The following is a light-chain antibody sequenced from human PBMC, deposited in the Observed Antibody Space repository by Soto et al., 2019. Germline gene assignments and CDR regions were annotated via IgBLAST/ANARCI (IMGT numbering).Light chain of an antibody. V-gene: IGKV1-27*01. CDR2: SAA. Sequence: DIQMTQSPSSLSASVGDRVTITCRASQGISNFLAWYQQKPGEVPKLLIYSAATLQYGVPSRFSGRGSGTDFTLTISNLQPEDVATYYCQKYHGTPRTFGGGTKVEI. J-gene: IGKJ4*01. CDR1: QGISNF. CDR3: QKYHGTPRT.